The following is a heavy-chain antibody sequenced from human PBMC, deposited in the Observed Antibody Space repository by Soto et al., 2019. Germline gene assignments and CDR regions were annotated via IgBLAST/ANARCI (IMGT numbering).Heavy chain of an antibody. J-gene: IGHJ6*02. CDR1: GGTFSSYA. V-gene: IGHV1-69*13. Sequence: SVKVSCKASGGTFSSYAISWVRQAPGQGLEWMGGIIPIFGTANYAQKFQGRVTITADESTSTAYMELSSLRSEDTAVYYCARGSSSSSFVDYYYYGMDVWGQGTTVTVSS. CDR2: IIPIFGTA. D-gene: IGHD6-6*01. CDR3: ARGSSSSSFVDYYYYGMDV.